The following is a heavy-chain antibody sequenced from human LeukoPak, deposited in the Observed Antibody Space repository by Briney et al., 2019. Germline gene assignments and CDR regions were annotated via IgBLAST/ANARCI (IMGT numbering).Heavy chain of an antibody. CDR1: GYTFNRYG. CDR3: ARARDTSGWYLDAFGV. CDR2: ISTYNGNA. V-gene: IGHV1-18*01. D-gene: IGHD6-19*01. J-gene: IGHJ3*01. Sequence: GASVNVSCKASGYTFNRYGLSWVRQAPGQGLEWVGWISTYNGNAHYAQKLQGRVTMTIDTSTSTAYMELRSLRSDDTAVYYCARARDTSGWYLDAFGVWGQGTLVTVSS.